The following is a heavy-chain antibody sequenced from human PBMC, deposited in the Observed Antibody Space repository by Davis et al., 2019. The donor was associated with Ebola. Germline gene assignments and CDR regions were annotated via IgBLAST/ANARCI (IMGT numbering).Heavy chain of an antibody. CDR3: VGHPDYGDYDHDS. CDR2: IRSKSNSYAT. D-gene: IGHD4-17*01. CDR1: GFTSSGSA. J-gene: IGHJ4*02. V-gene: IGHV3-73*01. Sequence: PGGSLRLSCAVSGFTSSGSAIHWVRQASGKGLEWIGRIRSKSNSYATVYAASVSDRFVISRDDSKTTVYLHMKSLKSEDTAVYFCVGHPDYGDYDHDSWGRGALVTVAS.